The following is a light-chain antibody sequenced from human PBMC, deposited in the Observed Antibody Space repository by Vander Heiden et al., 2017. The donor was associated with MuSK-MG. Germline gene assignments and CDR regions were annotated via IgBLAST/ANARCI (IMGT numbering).Light chain of an antibody. CDR1: QSVSNN. CDR2: GAS. CDR3: QQYSDWPPLT. J-gene: IGKJ4*01. V-gene: IGKV3-15*01. Sequence: EIVMTQSPVTLSVVAGERVTLSCRASQSVSNNLAWYQHRPGQAPRLLIYGASTRASGIPARFSGSGSGTEFSLTISSLQPEDFALYYCQQYSDWPPLTFGGGTKVXIK.